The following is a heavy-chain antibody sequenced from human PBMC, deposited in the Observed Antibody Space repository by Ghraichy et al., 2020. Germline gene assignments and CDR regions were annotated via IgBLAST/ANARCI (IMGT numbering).Heavy chain of an antibody. Sequence: SETLSLTCAVYGGSFSGYYWSWIRQPPGKGLEWIGEINHSGSTNYNPSLKSRVTISVDTSKNQFSLKLSSVTAADTAVYYCARGNYDSSGPGPENWFDPWGQGTLVTVSS. J-gene: IGHJ5*02. CDR1: GGSFSGYY. D-gene: IGHD3-22*01. CDR2: INHSGST. CDR3: ARGNYDSSGPGPENWFDP. V-gene: IGHV4-34*01.